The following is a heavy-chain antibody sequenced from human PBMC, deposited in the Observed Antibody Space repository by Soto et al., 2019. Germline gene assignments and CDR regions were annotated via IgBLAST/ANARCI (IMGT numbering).Heavy chain of an antibody. CDR2: INHSGST. CDR3: ARVRTQWLVHYYYYMDV. CDR1: GGSFGGYY. J-gene: IGHJ6*03. D-gene: IGHD6-19*01. Sequence: PSETLSLTCAVYGGSFGGYYWSRISQPPGKGLEWIGEINHSGSTNYNPSLKSRVTISVDTSKNQFSLKLSSVTAADTAVYYCARVRTQWLVHYYYYMDVWGKGTTVTVSS. V-gene: IGHV4-34*01.